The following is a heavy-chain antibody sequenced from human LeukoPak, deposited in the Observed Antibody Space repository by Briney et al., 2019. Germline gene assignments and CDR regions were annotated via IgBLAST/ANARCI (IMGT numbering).Heavy chain of an antibody. D-gene: IGHD2-2*01. CDR2: INPSGGST. CDR1: GYTLTSYY. Sequence: GASVKVSCKASGYTLTSYYMHWARQAPGQGLEWMGIINPSGGSTSYAQKFQGRVTMTRDTSTSTVYMELRSLRSDDTAVYYCARERNIVVVPAVDNWFDPWGQGTLVTVSS. CDR3: ARERNIVVVPAVDNWFDP. J-gene: IGHJ5*02. V-gene: IGHV1-46*01.